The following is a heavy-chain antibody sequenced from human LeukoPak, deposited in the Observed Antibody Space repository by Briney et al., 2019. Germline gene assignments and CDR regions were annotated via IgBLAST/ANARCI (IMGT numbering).Heavy chain of an antibody. CDR1: GVSISSGTDY. D-gene: IGHD6-19*01. CDR2: IQTSGST. J-gene: IGHJ6*03. V-gene: IGHV4-61*02. CDR3: ARTSRLAVAGTGYYYFYLDV. Sequence: SQTLSLTCTVSGVSISSGTDYWGWIRPPAGQGLEWIGRIQTSGSTNYNPSLRSRVTVSVDTSKNQFSLNLSSVTAADTAVYYCARTSRLAVAGTGYYYFYLDVWGRGTTVTVS.